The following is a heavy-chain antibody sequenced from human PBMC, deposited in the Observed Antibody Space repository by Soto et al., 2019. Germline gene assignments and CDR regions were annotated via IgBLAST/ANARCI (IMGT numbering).Heavy chain of an antibody. CDR3: ARGWDFCSGGSWYPITFDY. D-gene: IGHD2-15*01. CDR2: IYYSGSS. J-gene: IGHJ4*02. CDR1: GGSINSGGSY. Sequence: QVQLQESGPGLVKPSQTLSLTCSVSGGSINSGGSYWSWIRQHPGRGLEWIGYIYYSGSSYYNPSLRGRVGLSVDMSKNQFPLKLSAMTAADTAIYYCARGWDFCSGGSWYPITFDYWGQGTLVTVSS. V-gene: IGHV4-31*03.